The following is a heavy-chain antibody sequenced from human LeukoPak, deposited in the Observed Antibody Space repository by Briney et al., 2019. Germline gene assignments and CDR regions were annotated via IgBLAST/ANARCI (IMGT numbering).Heavy chain of an antibody. J-gene: IGHJ4*02. Sequence: SETLSLTCTVSGGSISSYYWSWIRQPPGKGLEWIGYIYTSGSTNYNPSLKSRVTISVDTSKNQFSLKLSSVTAADTAVYYCARLNYDSSGYPFDYWGQGTLVAVSS. D-gene: IGHD3-22*01. CDR2: IYTSGST. CDR1: GGSISSYY. CDR3: ARLNYDSSGYPFDY. V-gene: IGHV4-4*09.